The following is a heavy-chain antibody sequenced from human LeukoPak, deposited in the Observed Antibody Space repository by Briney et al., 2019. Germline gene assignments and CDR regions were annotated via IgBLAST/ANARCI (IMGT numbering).Heavy chain of an antibody. CDR2: INARGDT. CDR3: ARGQVPAARGYNWFDP. D-gene: IGHD2-2*01. CDR1: GWSFNDYY. Sequence: SETLSLTCAVYGWSFNDYYWNWIRQPPGKGREWIGEINARGDTNYNPSLKSRVTISVDTSKKQFSLRLTSMIAADTALYYCARGQVPAARGYNWFDPWGQGTLVTVSS. J-gene: IGHJ5*02. V-gene: IGHV4-34*01.